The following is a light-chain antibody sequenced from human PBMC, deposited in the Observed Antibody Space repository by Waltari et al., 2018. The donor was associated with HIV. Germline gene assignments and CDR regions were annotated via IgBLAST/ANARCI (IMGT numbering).Light chain of an antibody. CDR1: SSDVVSYNY. Sequence: SAVTQPASVSGLPGQSVTISCTGTSSDVVSYNYVSWYQHHPGKAPKLMIYEVSNRPSWVSNRFSGSKSGYTASLTISGLQAEDEADYYCSSYTSTSTSCVFGTGTKVTVL. V-gene: IGLV2-14*01. J-gene: IGLJ1*01. CDR3: SSYTSTSTSCV. CDR2: EVS.